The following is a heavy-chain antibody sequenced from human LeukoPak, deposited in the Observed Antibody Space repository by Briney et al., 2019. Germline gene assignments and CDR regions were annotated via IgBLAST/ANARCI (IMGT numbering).Heavy chain of an antibody. J-gene: IGHJ4*02. D-gene: IGHD3-10*01. CDR2: ISYNGSNK. CDR3: ARDRNLWFGELPEY. CDR1: GFTFSSYA. Sequence: GRSLRLSCAASGFTFSSYAMHWVRQAPGKGLERAAVISYNGSNKYYAASVKGRFTISRDNSKTTLCLQMNSLRAEDTAVYYCARDRNLWFGELPEYWGQGTLVTVSS. V-gene: IGHV3-30*04.